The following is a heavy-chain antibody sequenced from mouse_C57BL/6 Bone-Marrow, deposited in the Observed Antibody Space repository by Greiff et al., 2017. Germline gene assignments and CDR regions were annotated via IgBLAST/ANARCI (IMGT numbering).Heavy chain of an antibody. CDR3: ASLPPFDY. Sequence: EVKVVESGGGLVKPGGSLKLSCAASGFTFSSYAMSWVRQTPEKRLEWVATISDGGSYTYYPDNVKGRFTISRDNAKNNLYLQMSHLKSEDTAMYYCASLPPFDYWGQGTTLTVSS. V-gene: IGHV5-4*03. J-gene: IGHJ2*01. CDR1: GFTFSSYA. CDR2: ISDGGSYT.